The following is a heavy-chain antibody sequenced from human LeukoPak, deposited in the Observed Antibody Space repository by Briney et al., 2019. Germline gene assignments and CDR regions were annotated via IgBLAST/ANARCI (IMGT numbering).Heavy chain of an antibody. CDR1: GFTFSGSA. Sequence: RGSLRLSCAASGFTFSGSAMHWVRQASGKGLEWVGRIRSKANSYATAYAASVKGRFTISRDDSKNTAYLQMNSLKTEDTAVYYCTRLGYYYGSGSPNQYWGQGTLVTVSS. J-gene: IGHJ4*02. CDR2: IRSKANSYAT. D-gene: IGHD3-10*01. V-gene: IGHV3-73*01. CDR3: TRLGYYYGSGSPNQY.